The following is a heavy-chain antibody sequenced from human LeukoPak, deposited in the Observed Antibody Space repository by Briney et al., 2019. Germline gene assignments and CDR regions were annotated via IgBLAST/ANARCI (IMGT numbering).Heavy chain of an antibody. CDR1: GFTFSSYG. V-gene: IGHV3-30*03. CDR3: APRKLLLGRVDY. Sequence: GGSLRLSCAASGFTFSSYGMHWVRQAPGKGLEWVAVISYDGSNKYYADSVKGRFTISRDNSKNTLYLQMNSLRAEDTAVYYCAPRKLLLGRVDYWGQGTLVTVSS. CDR2: ISYDGSNK. D-gene: IGHD2-2*01. J-gene: IGHJ4*02.